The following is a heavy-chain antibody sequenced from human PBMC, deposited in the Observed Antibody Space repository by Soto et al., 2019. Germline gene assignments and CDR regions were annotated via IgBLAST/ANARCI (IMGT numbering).Heavy chain of an antibody. CDR3: ARAWSVAVAGYHFAY. CDR2: IYYSWST. V-gene: IGHV4-30-4*01. D-gene: IGHD6-19*01. Sequence: SETLSLTCTVSVGSISSGDYYLSWIRQPPGKGLEWIGYIYYSWSTYYNPSLKSRVTISVDTSKNQFSLKLSSVTAADTAVYYCARAWSVAVAGYHFAYWAQGTFVTVSS. J-gene: IGHJ4*02. CDR1: VGSISSGDYY.